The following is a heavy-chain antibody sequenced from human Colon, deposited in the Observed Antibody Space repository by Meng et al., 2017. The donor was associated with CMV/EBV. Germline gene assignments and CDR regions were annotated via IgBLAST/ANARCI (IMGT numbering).Heavy chain of an antibody. J-gene: IGHJ4*02. Sequence: YTVGIHYLHGVRQAPGHGFEWMGVMNPSAGTTNYVQKFQGRVTMTRDTATSTAYMELSSLRSDDTAVYYCAKGEAGPFWTGSNYFESWGQGTLVTVSS. V-gene: IGHV1-46*01. CDR2: MNPSAGTT. CDR1: YTVGIHY. D-gene: IGHD3/OR15-3a*01. CDR3: AKGEAGPFWTGSNYFES.